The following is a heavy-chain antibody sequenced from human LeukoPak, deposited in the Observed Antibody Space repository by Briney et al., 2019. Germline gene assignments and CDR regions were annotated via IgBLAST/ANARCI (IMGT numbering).Heavy chain of an antibody. CDR2: IYYSGST. J-gene: IGHJ4*02. Sequence: SQTLSLTCTVSGGSISSGGYYWSWIRQHPGKGLEWIGYIYYSGSTYYNPSLKSRVTISVDTSKNQFSLKLSSVTAADTAVYYCARSLFSGSYEALWFDYWGQGTLVTVSS. CDR3: ARSLFSGSYEALWFDY. V-gene: IGHV4-31*03. CDR1: GGSISSGGYY. D-gene: IGHD1-26*01.